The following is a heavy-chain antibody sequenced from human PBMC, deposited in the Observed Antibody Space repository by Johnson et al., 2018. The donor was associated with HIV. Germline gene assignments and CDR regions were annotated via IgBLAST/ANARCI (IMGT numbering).Heavy chain of an antibody. CDR1: GFTFDYYW. V-gene: IGHV3-30-3*01. D-gene: IGHD6-6*01. CDR3: ARGGGYSIAAPSDAFDI. J-gene: IGHJ3*02. CDR2: ISFDGSNK. Sequence: QVQLVESGGALVQPGGSLRLSCAASGFTFDYYWMHWVRQAPGKGLEWVAVISFDGSNKYYADSVKGRFTISRDNPKNTLYLQMNSLRAEDTAVYYCARGGGYSIAAPSDAFDIWGQGTMVTVSS.